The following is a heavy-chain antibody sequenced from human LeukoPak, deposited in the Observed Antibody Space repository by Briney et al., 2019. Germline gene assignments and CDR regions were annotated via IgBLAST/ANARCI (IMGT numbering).Heavy chain of an antibody. D-gene: IGHD5-12*01. J-gene: IGHJ3*02. CDR2: IYYSGST. CDR3: ARVAPWMNAFDS. Sequence: SETLSLTCTVSGGSISSYYWSWIRQPPGKGLEWIGYIYYSGSTNYNPSLKSRVTISVDTSKNQFSLKLSSVTAADTAVYYCARVAPWMNAFDSWGQGTMVTVSS. V-gene: IGHV4-59*01. CDR1: GGSISSYY.